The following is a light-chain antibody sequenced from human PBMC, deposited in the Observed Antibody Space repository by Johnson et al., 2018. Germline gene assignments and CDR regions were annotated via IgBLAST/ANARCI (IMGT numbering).Light chain of an antibody. CDR3: GTWDSSLRAGNV. V-gene: IGLV1-51*02. Sequence: QSVLTQPPSVSAAPGQKVTISCSGSSSNIGNNYVSWYQQLPGTAPKLLIYENNKRPSGIPDRFSGSKSGTSATLVITGLQPGDEADYYCGTWDSSLRAGNVFGTGTKVTVL. CDR1: SSNIGNNY. J-gene: IGLJ1*01. CDR2: ENN.